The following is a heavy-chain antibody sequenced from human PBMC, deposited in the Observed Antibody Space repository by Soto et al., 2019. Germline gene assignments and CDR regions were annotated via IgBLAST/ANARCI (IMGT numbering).Heavy chain of an antibody. D-gene: IGHD3-10*01. V-gene: IGHV4-59*08. CDR3: ARHNYGLGSYPYHYYYYMDV. Sequence: LSLTCTVSGGSISSYYWSWIRQPPGKGLEWIGYIYYSGSTNYNPSLKSRVTISVDTSKNQFSLKLSSVTAADTAVYYCARHNYGLGSYPYHYYYYMDVWGKGTTVTVSS. CDR1: GGSISSYY. CDR2: IYYSGST. J-gene: IGHJ6*03.